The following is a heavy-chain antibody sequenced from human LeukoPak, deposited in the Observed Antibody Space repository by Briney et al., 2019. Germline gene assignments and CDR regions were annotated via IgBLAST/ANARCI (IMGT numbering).Heavy chain of an antibody. Sequence: AGGSLRLSCAASGFTFSSYAMHWVRQAPGKGLEWVAVISYDGSNKYYADSVKGRFTISRDNSKNTLYLQMNSLRAEDTAVYYCAREGVWASIAARPDYWGQGTLVTVSS. D-gene: IGHD6-6*01. CDR3: AREGVWASIAARPDY. CDR2: ISYDGSNK. CDR1: GFTFSSYA. J-gene: IGHJ4*02. V-gene: IGHV3-30-3*01.